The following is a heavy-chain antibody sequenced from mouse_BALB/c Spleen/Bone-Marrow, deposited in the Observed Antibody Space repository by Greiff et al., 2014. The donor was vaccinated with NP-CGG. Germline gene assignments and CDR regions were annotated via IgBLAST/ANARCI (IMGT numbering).Heavy chain of an antibody. CDR1: GFTFTDYY. CDR3: ARDGYDDY. J-gene: IGHJ2*01. CDR2: IRNKANGYTT. D-gene: IGHD2-2*01. V-gene: IGHV7-3*02. Sequence: DVMLVESGGGLVQPGGSLRLSCATSGFTFTDYYMSWVRQPPGKALEWLGFIRNKANGYTTEYSASVKGRFTISRDNSQSILYLQMNTLGAEDSATYYCARDGYDDYWGQGTTLTVSS.